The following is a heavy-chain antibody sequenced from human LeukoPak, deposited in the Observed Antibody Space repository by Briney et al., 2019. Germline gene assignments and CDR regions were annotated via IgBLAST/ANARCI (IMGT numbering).Heavy chain of an antibody. CDR2: ISGSGGST. CDR3: ATTTDFDWLLYLDY. D-gene: IGHD3-9*01. Sequence: PGGSLRLSCAASGFTFSSYAMSWVRQAPGKGLEWVSAISGSGGSTYYADSVKGRFTISRDNSKNTLYLQMNSLRAEDTAVYYCATTTDFDWLLYLDYWGQGTLVTVSS. CDR1: GFTFSSYA. V-gene: IGHV3-23*01. J-gene: IGHJ4*02.